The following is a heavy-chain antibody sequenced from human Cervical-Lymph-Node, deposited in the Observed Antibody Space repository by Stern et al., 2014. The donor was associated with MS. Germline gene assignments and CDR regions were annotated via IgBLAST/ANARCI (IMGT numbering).Heavy chain of an antibody. D-gene: IGHD2-2*01. CDR1: GVSLSNDNW. CDR3: ARDQGFQLMNS. V-gene: IGHV4-4*02. J-gene: IGHJ4*02. CDR2: VNHTGSA. Sequence: QVQLQESGPGLVRPSGTLSLTCAVSGVSLSNDNWWCWVRQPPGEGLEWIGEVNHTGSANNDPSLKSRVTISVDKPKTQSSLRLTAMTAADTAVYYCARDQGFQLMNSWGQGTLVIVSS.